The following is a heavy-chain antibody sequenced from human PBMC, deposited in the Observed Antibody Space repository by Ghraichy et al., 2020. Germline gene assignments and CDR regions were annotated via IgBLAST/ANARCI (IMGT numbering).Heavy chain of an antibody. CDR1: GFTFSSYW. CDR3: TRAEDYGVHEPFDY. CDR2: INSDGSRT. J-gene: IGHJ4*02. D-gene: IGHD4-17*01. Sequence: GGSLRLSCAASGFTFSSYWMHWVRQAPGKGLVWVSHINSDGSRTRYADSVKGRFTISRNNAKNTLYLQMNSLRAEDTAVYYCTRAEDYGVHEPFDYWGQGTLVTVSS. V-gene: IGHV3-74*01.